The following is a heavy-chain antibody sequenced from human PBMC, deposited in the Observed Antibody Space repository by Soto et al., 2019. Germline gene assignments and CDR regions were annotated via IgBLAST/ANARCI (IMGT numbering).Heavy chain of an antibody. V-gene: IGHV4-34*01. CDR1: GGSFSSYH. CDR2: INHLTTT. D-gene: IGHD5-18*01. Sequence: SETLSLTCAVYGGSFSSYHWSWIRQTPGKGLEWIGEINHLTTTNYNPSLKSRVIISLDAPKDRFSLKLSSVTAADTAVYYCARGYDTALAPIFWGQGILVTVSS. J-gene: IGHJ4*02. CDR3: ARGYDTALAPIF.